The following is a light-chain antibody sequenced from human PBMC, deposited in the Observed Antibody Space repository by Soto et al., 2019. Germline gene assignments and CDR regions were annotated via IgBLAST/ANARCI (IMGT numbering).Light chain of an antibody. CDR1: QSVRSN. V-gene: IGKV3-15*01. CDR2: GAS. J-gene: IGKJ4*01. CDR3: QQYNNWPLT. Sequence: EIVMTQSPATLSVSPGERVTLSCRASQSVRSNLAWYQQEPGQAPRLLIYGASTRATGIPGRFSGSGSGTEFTLTITILQSEDFAVYYCQQYNNWPLTFGGGTKVDI.